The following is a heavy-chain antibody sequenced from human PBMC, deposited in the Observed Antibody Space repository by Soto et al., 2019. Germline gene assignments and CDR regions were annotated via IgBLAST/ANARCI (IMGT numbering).Heavy chain of an antibody. V-gene: IGHV4-59*01. D-gene: IGHD4-17*01. CDR2: IYYSGRT. Sequence: QVQLQESGPGLVKPSETLSLTCTVSGGSLSNYYWSWIRQPPGKGLEWIGYIYYSGRTNCNPSLKSRLTMSVDTSKNQVSLKLNSVTAADTAVYYCARNDHGGNPFFANWGQGTLVTVSS. CDR3: ARNDHGGNPFFAN. J-gene: IGHJ4*02. CDR1: GGSLSNYY.